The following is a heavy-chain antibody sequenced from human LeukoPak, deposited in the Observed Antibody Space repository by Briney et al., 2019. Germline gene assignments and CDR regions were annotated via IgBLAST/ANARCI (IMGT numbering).Heavy chain of an antibody. J-gene: IGHJ4*02. CDR1: GYSFTNYW. V-gene: IGHV5-51*01. Sequence: HGESLKVSCKGSGYSFTNYWIAWVRQMPGKGLEWMGIIYPGDSDTRYSPSFQGQVTISADESISTAYLQWSSLKASDTAMYYCVRQSNFDYWGQGTLVTVSS. CDR2: IYPGDSDT. CDR3: VRQSNFDY.